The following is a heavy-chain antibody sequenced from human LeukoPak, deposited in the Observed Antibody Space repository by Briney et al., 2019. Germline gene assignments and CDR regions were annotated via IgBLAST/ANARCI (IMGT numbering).Heavy chain of an antibody. V-gene: IGHV6-1*01. Sequence: SQTLSLTCAISGDSVSSYSAAWGWIRQSPSRGLEWLGRTYYRSAWYNDHALSVKSRITINPDTSKNQVSLKLNSVTPEDTAVYYCSRELAWGPADYWGQGTLVTVSS. CDR3: SRELAWGPADY. J-gene: IGHJ4*02. D-gene: IGHD7-27*01. CDR2: TYYRSAWYN. CDR1: GDSVSSYSAA.